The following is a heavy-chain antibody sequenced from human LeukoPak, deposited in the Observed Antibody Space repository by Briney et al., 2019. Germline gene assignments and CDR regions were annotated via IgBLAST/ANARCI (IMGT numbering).Heavy chain of an antibody. Sequence: EPSETLSLTCTVSGGSISNYYWSWIRQSPGKGLEWIGYIYYTGNTNYNPSLESRVIISVDTSKNQFSLKLSSVTAADTAVYYCAREESYYGSVYFDYWGQGTLVTVSS. V-gene: IGHV4-59*12. J-gene: IGHJ4*02. CDR2: IYYTGNT. CDR1: GGSISNYY. CDR3: AREESYYGSVYFDY. D-gene: IGHD3-10*01.